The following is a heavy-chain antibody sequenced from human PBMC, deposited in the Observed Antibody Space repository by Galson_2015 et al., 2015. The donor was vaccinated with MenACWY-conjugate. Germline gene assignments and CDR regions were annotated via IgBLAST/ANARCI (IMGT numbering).Heavy chain of an antibody. V-gene: IGHV3-23*01. Sequence: SLRLSCAASGFTFSSYAMSWVRQAPGKGLEWVSGISGSGGSRYYADSVKGRFTISRDNSENSLYLQMNSLRAEDTAVYYCAKDVSDWGLRGSDYGGQGTLVTVSS. J-gene: IGHJ4*02. CDR3: AKDVSDWGLRGSDY. CDR2: ISGSGGSR. D-gene: IGHD7-27*01. CDR1: GFTFSSYA.